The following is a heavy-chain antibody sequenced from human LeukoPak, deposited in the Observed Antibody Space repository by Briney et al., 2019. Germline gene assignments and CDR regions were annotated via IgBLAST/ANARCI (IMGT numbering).Heavy chain of an antibody. D-gene: IGHD2-2*01. CDR2: ISGSGGST. CDR1: GFTFSSYA. CDR3: AKGPAVVPAAFDY. Sequence: PGGSLRLSCAASGFTFSSYAMSWVRQAPGKGLEWVSAISGSGGSTYYADSVKGRFTISRDNSKNTLYLRMNSLRAEDTAVYYCAKGPAVVPAAFDYWGQGTLVTVSS. J-gene: IGHJ4*02. V-gene: IGHV3-23*01.